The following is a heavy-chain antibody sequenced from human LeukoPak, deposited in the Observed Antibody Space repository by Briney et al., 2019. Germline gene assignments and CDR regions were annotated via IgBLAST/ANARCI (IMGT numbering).Heavy chain of an antibody. D-gene: IGHD3-16*02. CDR1: GFTFSSYG. J-gene: IGHJ2*01. V-gene: IGHV3-23*01. CDR2: ISGSGGST. Sequence: GGSLRLSCAASGFTFSSYGMSWVRQAPGKGLEWVSAISGSGGSTFYADSVKGRFTISRDNSKNTLYLQMSSLRAEDTAVYYCAKDYDYVWGSYRHWYFALWGRGTLVTVSS. CDR3: AKDYDYVWGSYRHWYFAL.